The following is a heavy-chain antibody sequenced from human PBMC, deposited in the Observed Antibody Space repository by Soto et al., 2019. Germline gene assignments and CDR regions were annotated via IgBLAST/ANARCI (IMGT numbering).Heavy chain of an antibody. J-gene: IGHJ6*02. V-gene: IGHV1-24*01. CDR1: GYTLTELS. Sequence: ASVKVSCKVSGYTLTELSMHWVRQPPGEGLEWMGGFDPEDAETIYARRFQGRVTMTEDTSADTAYMELSSLRSEDTAVYYCAAGVVPYGMDVWGQGTTVTVS. CDR2: FDPEDAET. CDR3: AAGVVPYGMDV. D-gene: IGHD2-15*01.